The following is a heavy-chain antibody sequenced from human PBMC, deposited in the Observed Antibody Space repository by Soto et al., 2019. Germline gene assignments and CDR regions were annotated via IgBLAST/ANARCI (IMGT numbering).Heavy chain of an antibody. Sequence: PGGSLRLSCAASGFTFSNAWMSWVRQAPGKGLEWVGRIKSKTDGGTTDYAAPVKGRFTISRDDSKNTLYLQMNSLKTEDTAVYYCTTGPYDILTGPKPSFDYWGQGTLVTVSS. D-gene: IGHD3-9*01. CDR2: IKSKTDGGTT. V-gene: IGHV3-15*01. J-gene: IGHJ4*02. CDR1: GFTFSNAW. CDR3: TTGPYDILTGPKPSFDY.